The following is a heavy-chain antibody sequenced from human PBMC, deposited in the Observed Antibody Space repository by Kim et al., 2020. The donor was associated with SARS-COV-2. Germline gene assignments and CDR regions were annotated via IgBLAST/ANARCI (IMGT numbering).Heavy chain of an antibody. J-gene: IGHJ5*02. CDR2: IYYSGST. CDR3: AREVGGELLHGGWFDP. Sequence: SETLSLTCTVSGGSISSYYWSWIRQPPGKGLEWIGYIYYSGSTNYNPSLKSRVTISVDTSKNQFSLKLSSVTAADTAVYYCAREVGGELLHGGWFDPWGQGTLVTVSS. CDR1: GGSISSYY. D-gene: IGHD1-26*01. V-gene: IGHV4-59*01.